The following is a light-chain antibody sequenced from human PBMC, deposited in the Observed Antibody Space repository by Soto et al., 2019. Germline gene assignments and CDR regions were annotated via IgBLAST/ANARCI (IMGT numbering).Light chain of an antibody. CDR3: QQSYSMPPT. V-gene: IGKV1-39*01. J-gene: IGKJ5*01. CDR1: QGISIY. CDR2: AAS. Sequence: IQLTHSPCSLSASLGDIVTITCRASQGISIYLAWYQQKPGNSPKLLIYAASSLQTGVPSRISGSGSGTEFNLTISTLQTQDFATYYCQQSYSMPPTFGQGTRMEIK.